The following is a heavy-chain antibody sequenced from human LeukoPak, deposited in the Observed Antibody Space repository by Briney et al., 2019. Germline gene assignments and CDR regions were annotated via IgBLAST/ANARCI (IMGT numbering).Heavy chain of an antibody. V-gene: IGHV4-4*02. CDR3: ARAPPPLLWFGGFDP. J-gene: IGHJ5*02. D-gene: IGHD3-10*01. CDR1: GGSISSSNW. CDR2: IYHSGST. Sequence: SGTLSLTCAVSGGSISSSNWWSWVRQPPGKGLEWIGEIYHSGSTNYNPSLKSRVTISVDKSKNQFSLKLSSVTAADTAVYYCARAPPPLLWFGGFDPWGQGTLVTVSS.